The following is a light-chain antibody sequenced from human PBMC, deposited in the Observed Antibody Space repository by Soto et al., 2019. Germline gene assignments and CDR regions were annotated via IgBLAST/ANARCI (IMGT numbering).Light chain of an antibody. V-gene: IGKV3-20*01. CDR1: PSVSRSY. J-gene: IGKJ2*01. CDR2: GSS. CDR3: QQYGSSPRT. Sequence: EIVVTQSPGTLSLSPGERATLSCRASPSVSRSYLAWYQQQPGQAHRLLIYGSSSMATGTPDRFSGSWAAKYFTLTISRLAPEDFAVYSCQQYGSSPRTFGQGTKLEIK.